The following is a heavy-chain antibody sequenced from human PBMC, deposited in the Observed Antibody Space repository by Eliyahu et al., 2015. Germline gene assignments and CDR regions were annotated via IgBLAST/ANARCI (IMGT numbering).Heavy chain of an antibody. CDR1: GGSFSGYY. V-gene: IGHV4-34*01. CDR3: ARARRDGYNYGGVDY. J-gene: IGHJ4*02. Sequence: QVQLQQWGAGLLKPSETLSLTCAVYGGSFSGYYWSWIRQPPGKGLEWIGEINHSGSTNYNPSLKSRVTISVDTSKNQFSLKLSSVTAADTAVYYCARARRDGYNYGGVDYWGQGTLVTVSS. D-gene: IGHD5-24*01. CDR2: INHSGST.